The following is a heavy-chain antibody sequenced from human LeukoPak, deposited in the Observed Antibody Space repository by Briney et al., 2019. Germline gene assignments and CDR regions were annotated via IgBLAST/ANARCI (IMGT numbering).Heavy chain of an antibody. D-gene: IGHD5-24*01. CDR1: GFTFSSYA. V-gene: IGHV3-23*01. Sequence: PGGSLRLSCAASGFTFSSYAMSWVGHAPGKGLEWVAAISGSGGSTYYADSVKGRFTISRDNAKNSLYLQMNSLRAEDTAVYYCARDWSDGYNFFDYWGQGTLVTVSS. CDR3: ARDWSDGYNFFDY. J-gene: IGHJ4*02. CDR2: ISGSGGST.